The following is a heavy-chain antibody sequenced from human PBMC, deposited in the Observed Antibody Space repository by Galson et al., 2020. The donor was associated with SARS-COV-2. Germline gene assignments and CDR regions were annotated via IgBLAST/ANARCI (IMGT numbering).Heavy chain of an antibody. CDR3: AARRDCGGDCYYTFDI. CDR1: GYSISSGYY. V-gene: IGHV4-38-2*01. D-gene: IGHD2-21*01. J-gene: IGHJ3*02. Sequence: SETLSLTCAVSGYSISSGYYWGWIRQPPGKGLEWIGSIYHSGSTYYNPSLKSRVTISVDTSKNQFSLKLSSVTAADTAVYYCAARRDCGGDCYYTFDIWGQGTMVTVSS. CDR2: IYHSGST.